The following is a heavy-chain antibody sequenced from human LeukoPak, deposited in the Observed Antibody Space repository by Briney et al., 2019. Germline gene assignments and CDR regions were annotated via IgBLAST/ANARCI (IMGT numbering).Heavy chain of an antibody. CDR2: IIPIFGTA. J-gene: IGHJ4*02. CDR3: ARAPVVDIVATTPDY. V-gene: IGHV1-69*13. CDR1: GGTFSSYA. D-gene: IGHD5-12*01. Sequence: ASVKVSCKASGGTFSSYAISWVRQAPGQGLEWMGGIIPIFGTANYAQKFQGRVTITADESTSTAYMELRSLRSDDTAVYYCARAPVVDIVATTPDYWGQGTLVTVSS.